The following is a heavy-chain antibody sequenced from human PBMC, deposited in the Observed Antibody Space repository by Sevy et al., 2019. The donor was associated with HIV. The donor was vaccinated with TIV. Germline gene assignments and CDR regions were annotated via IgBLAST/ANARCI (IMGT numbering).Heavy chain of an antibody. D-gene: IGHD1-26*01. CDR2: IYYSGST. J-gene: IGHJ5*02. Sequence: SETLSLTCTVSGGSISSYYWSWIRQPPGKGLEWIGYIYYSGSTNYNPSLKSRVTISVDTSKNQFSLKLSSVTAADTAVYYCAGGEVGATYVGWFDPWGQGTLVTVSS. V-gene: IGHV4-59*01. CDR3: AGGEVGATYVGWFDP. CDR1: GGSISSYY.